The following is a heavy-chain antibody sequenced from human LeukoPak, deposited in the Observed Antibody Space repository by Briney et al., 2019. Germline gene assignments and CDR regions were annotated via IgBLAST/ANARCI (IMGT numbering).Heavy chain of an antibody. CDR1: GFTFSSYW. D-gene: IGHD1-26*01. CDR2: IKKDGSEK. V-gene: IGHV3-7*01. J-gene: IGHJ3*02. CDR3: ASLGPEANSGSYGGRFANEDAFDI. Sequence: PGGSLRLSCAASGFTFSSYWMSWVRQAPGKGLEWVANIKKDGSEKYSVDSVKGRFTISRDNSKNTLYLQMNSLRAEDTAVYYCASLGPEANSGSYGGRFANEDAFDIWGQGTMVTVSS.